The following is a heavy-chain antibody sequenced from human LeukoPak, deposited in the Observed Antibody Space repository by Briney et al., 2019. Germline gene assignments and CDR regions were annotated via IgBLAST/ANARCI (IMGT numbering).Heavy chain of an antibody. CDR1: GFTFSSYW. CDR2: IKQDGSEN. D-gene: IGHD2-21*01. J-gene: IGHJ4*02. V-gene: IGHV3-7*01. Sequence: GGSLRLSCAASGFTFSSYWMTWVRQAPGRGLEWVANIKQDGSENYYVDSVRGRFTISRDNAKNSLYLQMNSLRADDTAVYYCARVFKTYYYDDWGQGTLVTVSS. CDR3: ARVFKTYYYDD.